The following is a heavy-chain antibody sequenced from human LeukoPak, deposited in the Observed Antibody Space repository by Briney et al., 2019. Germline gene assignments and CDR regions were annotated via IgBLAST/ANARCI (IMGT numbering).Heavy chain of an antibody. CDR3: ARDAGYCSSTTCSADFDY. D-gene: IGHD2-2*01. V-gene: IGHV1-2*02. CDR2: INPKSGGT. J-gene: IGHJ4*02. CDR1: GYTFTGYY. Sequence: GASVKVSCKASGYTFTGYYMHWVRQAPGQGFEWMGWINPKSGGTNYAQKFQGRVTMTRDTSISTAYMELSRLRSDDTAVYYCARDAGYCSSTTCSADFDYWGQGTLVTVSS.